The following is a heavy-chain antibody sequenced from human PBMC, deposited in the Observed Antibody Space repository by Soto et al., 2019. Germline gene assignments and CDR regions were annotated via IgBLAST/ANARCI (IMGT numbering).Heavy chain of an antibody. CDR1: GFTFSYYS. CDR2: ITGSGSAT. D-gene: IGHD2-21*01. CDR3: AQTIVHEYGGAN. J-gene: IGHJ4*02. V-gene: IGHV3-48*01. Sequence: GGSLRLSCAASGFTFSYYSMNWVRQAPGKGLEWVAYITGSGSATTYADSVKGRFTISRDNGKNSLYLQMNSLRVEDTAVYFCAQTIVHEYGGANWGQGTLVTVSS.